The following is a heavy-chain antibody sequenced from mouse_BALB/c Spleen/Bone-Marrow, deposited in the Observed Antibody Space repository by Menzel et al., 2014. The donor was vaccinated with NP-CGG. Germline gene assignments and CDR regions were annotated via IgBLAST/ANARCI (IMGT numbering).Heavy chain of an antibody. CDR1: GYALSSNW. J-gene: IGHJ4*01. CDR2: IYPGDGDT. D-gene: IGHD2-12*01. V-gene: IGHV1-80*01. Sequence: QVQLQQSGAELVRPGSSVKISCKASGYALSSNWMNWVKQRPGQGLEWIGQIYPGDGDTNYNGKFQGKATLTADKSSSTAYMQLSSLTSEGSAVYFCARGDYRYGDFAMDYWGQGTSVTVSS. CDR3: ARGDYRYGDFAMDY.